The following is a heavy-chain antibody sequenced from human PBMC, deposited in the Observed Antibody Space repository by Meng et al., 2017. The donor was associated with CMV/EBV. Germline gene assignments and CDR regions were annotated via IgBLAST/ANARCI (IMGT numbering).Heavy chain of an antibody. V-gene: IGHV3-23*01. J-gene: IGHJ5*02. D-gene: IGHD3-3*01. CDR3: ANSPLRMEWRRSSWFDP. Sequence: GESLKISCAASGFTFSSYAMSWVRQAPGKGLEWVSAISGSGGSTYYADSVKGRFTISRDNSKNTLYLQMNSLRAEDTAVYYCANSPLRMEWRRSSWFDPWGQGTLVTVSS. CDR2: ISGSGGST. CDR1: GFTFSSYA.